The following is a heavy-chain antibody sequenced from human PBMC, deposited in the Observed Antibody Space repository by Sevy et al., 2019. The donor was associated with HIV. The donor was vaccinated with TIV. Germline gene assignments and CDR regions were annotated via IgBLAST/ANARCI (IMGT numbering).Heavy chain of an antibody. V-gene: IGHV5-51*01. Sequence: GESLKISCKGSGYSFTSYWIGWVRQMPGKGLERMGIIYPGDSDTRYSPALQGQVTISADKSISTAYLQWSSLKASVTAMYYCVGRTRIDGLERPRGGDWFDPWGQGTLVTVSS. J-gene: IGHJ5*02. CDR2: IYPGDSDT. CDR1: GYSFTSYW. D-gene: IGHD1-1*01. CDR3: VGRTRIDGLERPRGGDWFDP.